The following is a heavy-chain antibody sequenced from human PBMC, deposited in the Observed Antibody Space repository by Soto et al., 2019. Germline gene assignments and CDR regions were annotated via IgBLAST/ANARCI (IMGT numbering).Heavy chain of an antibody. V-gene: IGHV1-69*01. Sequence: QVQLVQSGAEVKKPGSSVKVSCKASGGTFSSDAISWVRQAPGQGLEWMGGIVPIFGTTNYAQNFQGRVTITADESTSTAYMELSSLRSEDTAVYYCARDDLELRGDMAYWGQGPLVTVSS. CDR3: ARDDLELRGDMAY. CDR1: GGTFSSDA. J-gene: IGHJ4*02. D-gene: IGHD1-7*01. CDR2: IVPIFGTT.